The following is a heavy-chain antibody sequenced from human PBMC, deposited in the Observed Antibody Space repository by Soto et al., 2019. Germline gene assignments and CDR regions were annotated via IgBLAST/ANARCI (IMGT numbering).Heavy chain of an antibody. CDR3: AKHGCSYPACYPYYYYVHV. J-gene: IGHJ6*03. V-gene: IGHV3-23*01. CDR1: GFTFSDSA. D-gene: IGHD2-15*01. Sequence: EVQLLESGGGLAQPGGSLRLSCAASGFTFSDSALSWVRQGTGKGLEWVSSVTVSGDTSYYADSVEGRFTISRDNSKNRLYLQMNSLRADDTAVYYCAKHGCSYPACYPYYYYVHVWGEGATVTVSS. CDR2: VTVSGDTS.